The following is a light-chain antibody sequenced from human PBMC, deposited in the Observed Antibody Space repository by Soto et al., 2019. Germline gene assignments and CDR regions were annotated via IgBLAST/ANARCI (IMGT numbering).Light chain of an antibody. CDR3: GTWDSSLSAGGV. J-gene: IGLJ2*01. Sequence: QSVLTQPPSVSAAPGQTVTISCSGSSSNIGNNYVSWYQQLPGTAPKLLIYENNKRPSGIPDRFSGSKSGTSATLGITELQTGDEADYYCGTWDSSLSAGGVFGGGTKLTVL. CDR2: ENN. V-gene: IGLV1-51*02. CDR1: SSNIGNNY.